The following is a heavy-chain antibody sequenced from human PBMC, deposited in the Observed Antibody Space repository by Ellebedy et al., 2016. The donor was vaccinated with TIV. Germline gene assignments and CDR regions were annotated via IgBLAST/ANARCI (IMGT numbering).Heavy chain of an antibody. Sequence: GESLKISCVASGFTFSSYAMSWVRQAPGKGLEWVAGITSSDGRTFYSDSVKGRFTISRDNAKNSLYLQMNSLRDEDTAVYYCARCCSSGSCYYYYGMDVWGQGTTVTVSS. CDR3: ARCCSSGSCYYYYGMDV. J-gene: IGHJ6*02. CDR1: GFTFSSYA. D-gene: IGHD2-15*01. CDR2: ITSSDGRT. V-gene: IGHV3-23*01.